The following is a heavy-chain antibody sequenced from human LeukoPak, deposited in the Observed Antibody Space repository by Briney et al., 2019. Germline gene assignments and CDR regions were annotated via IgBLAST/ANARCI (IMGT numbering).Heavy chain of an antibody. J-gene: IGHJ4*02. D-gene: IGHD3-22*01. CDR1: GGTFSSYA. Sequence: SVKVSCKASGGTFSSYAISWVRQAPGQGLEWMGGIIPIFGTANYAQKFQGRVTITADKSTSTAYMELSSLRSEDTAVYYCASPRLSDSSGYFSYWGQGTLVTVSS. CDR3: ASPRLSDSSGYFSY. V-gene: IGHV1-69*06. CDR2: IIPIFGTA.